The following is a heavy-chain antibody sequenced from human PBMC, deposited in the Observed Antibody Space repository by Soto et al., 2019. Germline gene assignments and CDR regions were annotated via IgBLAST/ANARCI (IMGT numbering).Heavy chain of an antibody. CDR3: AREGQLGY. CDR1: GYTFSNYG. D-gene: IGHD6-6*01. Sequence: QVQLVQSGAEVKKPGASVKVSCQASGYTFSNYGFSWVRQAPGQGLEWMGRISGYNGNTNYAERLQGRVTMTTDTSTSTAYMELKSLRYDDTALYYCAREGQLGYWGQGTPVTVSS. J-gene: IGHJ4*02. V-gene: IGHV1-18*01. CDR2: ISGYNGNT.